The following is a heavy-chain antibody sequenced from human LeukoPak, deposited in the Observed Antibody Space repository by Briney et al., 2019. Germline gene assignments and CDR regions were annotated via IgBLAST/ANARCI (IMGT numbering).Heavy chain of an antibody. CDR2: ISGSGGGT. D-gene: IGHD6-19*01. CDR1: GFTFSSYV. Sequence: GGSLRLSCAASGFTFSSYVMSWVRQAPGKGLEWVSAISGSGGGTYYADSVKGRFTISRDNSKNTLYLQMNSLRAEDTAVYYCAKPSLAGSGWWYFDYWGQGTLVTVSS. J-gene: IGHJ4*02. CDR3: AKPSLAGSGWWYFDY. V-gene: IGHV3-23*01.